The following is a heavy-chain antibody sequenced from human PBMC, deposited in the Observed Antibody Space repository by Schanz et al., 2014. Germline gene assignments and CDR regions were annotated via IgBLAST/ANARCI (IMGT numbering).Heavy chain of an antibody. V-gene: IGHV3-23*01. CDR1: GFTFSNYA. CDR2: ISGTGSTP. J-gene: IGHJ4*02. CDR3: AKGRTVWSGSDRKYYFDY. Sequence: DVQLLESGGDLVQPGGSLSLSCAASGFTFSNYAMSWVRQAPGKGLDWVSIISGTGSTPYYADSVKGRYTISRDNSKNTLYLQMNSLRAEDTAIYYCAKGRTVWSGSDRKYYFDYWGQGTLVTVSS. D-gene: IGHD1-26*01.